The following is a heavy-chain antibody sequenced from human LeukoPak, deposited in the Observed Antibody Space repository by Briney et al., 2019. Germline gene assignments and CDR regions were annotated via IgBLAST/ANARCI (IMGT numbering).Heavy chain of an antibody. CDR1: GFTFDDYG. D-gene: IGHD3-22*01. CDR3: ARVRLTTNSFDP. Sequence: GGSLRRSCAASGFTFDDYGMSWVRHAPGKGLEWVSGINWSGGSTGYADSVKGRFTISRDNAKNSLYLQMNSLRAEDTALYHCARVRLTTNSFDPWGQGTLVTVSS. J-gene: IGHJ5*02. V-gene: IGHV3-20*01. CDR2: INWSGGST.